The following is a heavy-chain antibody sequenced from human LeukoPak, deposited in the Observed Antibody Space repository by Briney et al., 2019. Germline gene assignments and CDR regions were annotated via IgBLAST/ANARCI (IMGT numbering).Heavy chain of an antibody. Sequence: SETLSLTCTVSGGSISSYYWSWIRQPPGKGLEWIGYIYYSGNTNYNPSLKSRVTISVEMSKNQFSLKLGSVTAADTAVYYCAREWDYMDLWGKGTTVTIS. J-gene: IGHJ6*03. CDR3: AREWDYMDL. V-gene: IGHV4-59*01. CDR2: IYYSGNT. CDR1: GGSISSYY. D-gene: IGHD1-26*01.